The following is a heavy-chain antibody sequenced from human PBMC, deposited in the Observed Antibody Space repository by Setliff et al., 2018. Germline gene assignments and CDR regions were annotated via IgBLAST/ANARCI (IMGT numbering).Heavy chain of an antibody. CDR3: ARVLRGSYYQYYYYYMDV. CDR2: INPNSGGT. J-gene: IGHJ6*03. Sequence: ASVKVSCKASGYTFTGYYMHWVRQAPGQGLEWMGWINPNSGGTNYAQKFQGRVTMTRDTSISTAYMELSRLRSDDTAVYYCARVLRGSYYQYYYYYMDVWGKGTTVTVSS. V-gene: IGHV1-2*02. D-gene: IGHD1-26*01. CDR1: GYTFTGYY.